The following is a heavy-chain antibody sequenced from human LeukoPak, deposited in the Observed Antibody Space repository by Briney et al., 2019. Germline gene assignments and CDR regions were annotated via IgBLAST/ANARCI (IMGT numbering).Heavy chain of an antibody. Sequence: GGSLRLSCAASGFTFSNAWMNWVRQAPGKGLEWVGRIKSKTDGGTIDHAAPVKGRFTISRDDSNNTVYLQMNSLKTEDTAVYYCTTDPNKHYYYSGSYRWGQGTLVTVSS. J-gene: IGHJ4*02. CDR3: TTDPNKHYYYSGSYR. CDR1: GFTFSNAW. V-gene: IGHV3-15*07. D-gene: IGHD3-10*01. CDR2: IKSKTDGGTI.